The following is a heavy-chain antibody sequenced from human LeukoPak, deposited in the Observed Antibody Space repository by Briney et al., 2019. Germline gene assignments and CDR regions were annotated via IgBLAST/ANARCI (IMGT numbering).Heavy chain of an antibody. J-gene: IGHJ4*02. Sequence: ETLCLTCSVSGGSISGYYWSWIRQPPGKGLERIGYIYYSGSTNYNPSLKSRVTMSVDTSKNQFSLKLSSVTAADTAVYYCARYGLAYTYDFWGPGNLGSVSS. CDR2: IYYSGST. V-gene: IGHV4-59*01. CDR3: ARYGLAYTYDF. CDR1: GGSISGYY. D-gene: IGHD3-16*01.